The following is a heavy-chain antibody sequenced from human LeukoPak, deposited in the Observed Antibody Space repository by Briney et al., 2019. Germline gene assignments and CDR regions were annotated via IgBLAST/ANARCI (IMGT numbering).Heavy chain of an antibody. Sequence: GGSLRLSCAASGFTFSSYGMHWVRQAPGKGLEWVAVISYDGSNKYYADSVKGRFTISRNNSKSTLYLQMNSLRAEDTAVYYCAKDSHYGSGSHHYYFDYWGQGTLVTVSS. J-gene: IGHJ4*02. CDR3: AKDSHYGSGSHHYYFDY. D-gene: IGHD3-10*01. CDR2: ISYDGSNK. V-gene: IGHV3-30*18. CDR1: GFTFSSYG.